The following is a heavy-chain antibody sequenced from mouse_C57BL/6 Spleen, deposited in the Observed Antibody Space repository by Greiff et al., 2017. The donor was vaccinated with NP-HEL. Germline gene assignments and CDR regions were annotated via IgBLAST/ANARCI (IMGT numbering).Heavy chain of an antibody. CDR1: GYTFTSYW. V-gene: IGHV1-50*01. Sequence: QVQLQQPGAELVKPGASVKLSCKASGYTFTSYWMQWVKQRPGQGLEWIGEIDPSDSYTNYNQKFKGKATLTVDTSSSTAYMQLSSLTSEDSAVYYCARSGSSFDYYAMDYWGQGTSVTVSS. J-gene: IGHJ4*01. CDR3: ARSGSSFDYYAMDY. CDR2: IDPSDSYT. D-gene: IGHD1-1*01.